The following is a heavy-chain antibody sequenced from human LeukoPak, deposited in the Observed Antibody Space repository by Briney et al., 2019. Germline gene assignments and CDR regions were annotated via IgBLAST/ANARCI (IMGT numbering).Heavy chain of an antibody. CDR3: ASSMGSSSRFDY. J-gene: IGHJ4*02. Sequence: SETLSLTCTVSGVSISSYYWSWIRQPPGKGLEWIGYIYYSGSTNYNPSLKSRVTISVDTSKNQFSLKLSSVTAADTAVYYCASSMGSSSRFDYWGQGTPVTVSS. D-gene: IGHD6-6*01. CDR1: GVSISSYY. CDR2: IYYSGST. V-gene: IGHV4-59*01.